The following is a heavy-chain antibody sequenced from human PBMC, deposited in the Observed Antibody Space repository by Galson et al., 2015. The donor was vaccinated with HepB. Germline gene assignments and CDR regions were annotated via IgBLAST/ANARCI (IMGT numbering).Heavy chain of an antibody. V-gene: IGHV1-3*01. J-gene: IGHJ4*02. D-gene: IGHD3-10*01. Sequence: SVKVSCTASGYTFTSYAMHWVRQAPGQWREWMGWINAGNGNTKYSQKLQGRVTSTRDTSASTAYMELSSLRSEDTAVYFCARVTIYYGSGSPTFYFDYWGQGTLVTVSS. CDR1: GYTFTSYA. CDR2: INAGNGNT. CDR3: ARVTIYYGSGSPTFYFDY.